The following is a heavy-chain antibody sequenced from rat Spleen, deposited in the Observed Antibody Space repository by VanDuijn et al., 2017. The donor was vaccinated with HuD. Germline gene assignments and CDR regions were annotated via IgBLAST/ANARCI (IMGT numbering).Heavy chain of an antibody. J-gene: IGHJ2*01. CDR2: ISPSGGST. Sequence: EVHLVESGGGLVQPGRSLKLSCAASGFTFSNYDMAWVRQAPTKGLEWVASISPSGGSTYYRDSVKGRFTVSRDNAKSTLYLQMDSLRSEDTATYYCTTETAGYWGQGVMVTVSS. D-gene: IGHD4-3*01. V-gene: IGHV5-27*01. CDR3: TTETAGY. CDR1: GFTFSNYD.